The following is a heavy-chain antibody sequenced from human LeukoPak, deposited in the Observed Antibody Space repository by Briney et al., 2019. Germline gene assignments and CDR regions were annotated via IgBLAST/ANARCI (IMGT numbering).Heavy chain of an antibody. V-gene: IGHV3-13*01. CDR3: ARGGVVVIWATILHRPPAKDAFDI. CDR1: GFTFSSYD. Sequence: GGSLRLSCAASGFTFSSYDMHWVRQATGKGLEWVSAIGTAGDTYYPGSVKGRFTISRENAKNSLYLQMNSLRAGDTAVYYCARGGVVVIWATILHRPPAKDAFDIWDQGTMVTVSS. CDR2: IGTAGDT. J-gene: IGHJ3*02. D-gene: IGHD3-22*01.